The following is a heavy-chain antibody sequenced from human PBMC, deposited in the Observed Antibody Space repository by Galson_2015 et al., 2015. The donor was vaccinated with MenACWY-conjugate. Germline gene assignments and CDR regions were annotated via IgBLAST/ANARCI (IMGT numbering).Heavy chain of an antibody. CDR3: ATRIITGTTTSDY. Sequence: SVKVSCKASGYTLTSYGISWVRQAPGQGLEWMGWISAYNGNTNYAQKLQGRVTTTTDTSTSTAYMELRSLRSDDTAVYYCATRIITGTTTSDYWGQGTLVTVSS. V-gene: IGHV1-18*04. CDR1: GYTLTSYG. J-gene: IGHJ4*02. D-gene: IGHD1-7*01. CDR2: ISAYNGNT.